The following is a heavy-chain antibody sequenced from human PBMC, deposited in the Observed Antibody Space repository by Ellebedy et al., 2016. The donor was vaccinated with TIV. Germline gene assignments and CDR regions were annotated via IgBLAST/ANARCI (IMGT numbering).Heavy chain of an antibody. CDR2: VYHTGST. V-gene: IGHV4-61*01. J-gene: IGHJ4*02. CDR3: ARDGVEDYFDY. CDR1: SGSFSSSNYY. D-gene: IGHD3-10*01. Sequence: MPSETLSLTCTVSSGSFSSSNYYWSWIRQPPGQGLEWIGYVYHTGSTNYNPSLRSRVTLAVDTPKNEFSLKLSSVTTADTAIYYCARDGVEDYFDYWGQGLLVTVSS.